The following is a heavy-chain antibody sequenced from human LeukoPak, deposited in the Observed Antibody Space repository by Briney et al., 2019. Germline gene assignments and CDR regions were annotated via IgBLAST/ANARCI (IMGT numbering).Heavy chain of an antibody. CDR2: INHSGST. V-gene: IGHV4-34*01. CDR1: GGSVNGYY. Sequence: SETLSLTCAVYGGSVNGYYWSWIRQPPGKGLEWIGEINHSGSTNYNPSLKSRVTISVDTSKNQFSQKPSSVTAADTAVYYCARGTTVVTPDFDYWGQGTLVTVSS. D-gene: IGHD4-23*01. CDR3: ARGTTVVTPDFDY. J-gene: IGHJ4*02.